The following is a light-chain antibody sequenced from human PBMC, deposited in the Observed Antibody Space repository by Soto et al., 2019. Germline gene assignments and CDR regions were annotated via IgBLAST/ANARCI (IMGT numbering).Light chain of an antibody. CDR1: SGDVGSYNF. CDR2: DVS. CDR3: CSYAGSYTWV. Sequence: QSALTQPRSVSGSPGQSITISCTGTSGDVGSYNFVSWCQQHPGKAPKLMIYDVSKRPSGVPDRFSGSKSGNTASLTISGLQAEDEADYYCCSYAGSYTWVFGTGTKLTVL. V-gene: IGLV2-11*01. J-gene: IGLJ1*01.